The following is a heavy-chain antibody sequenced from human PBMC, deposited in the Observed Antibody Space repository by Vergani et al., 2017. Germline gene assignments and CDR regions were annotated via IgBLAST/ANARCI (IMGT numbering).Heavy chain of an antibody. CDR3: ARSGRY. CDR2: ISYDGSNK. D-gene: IGHD6-25*01. Sequence: QVQLVESGGGVVQPGRSLRLSCAASGFTFSSYGMHWVRQAPGKGLEWVAVISYDGSNKYYADSVKGRFTISRDNSKNTLYLQMNSLRAEDTAVYYCARSGRYWGQGTLVTVSS. J-gene: IGHJ4*02. V-gene: IGHV3-30*03. CDR1: GFTFSSYG.